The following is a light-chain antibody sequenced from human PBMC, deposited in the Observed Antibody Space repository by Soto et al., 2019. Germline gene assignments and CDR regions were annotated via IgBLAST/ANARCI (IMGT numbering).Light chain of an antibody. CDR1: QTIINY. J-gene: IGKJ1*01. CDR2: AAS. CDR3: QQSYSTPRT. V-gene: IGKV1-39*01. Sequence: DIQMTQSPSSLSASVGDRVTITCRASQTIINYLNWYQQKPWKAPKLLIYAASTLQSGVPSRFSGSGSGTDFTLSIGSLQPEDFATYYCQQSYSTPRTFGQGTKVEIK.